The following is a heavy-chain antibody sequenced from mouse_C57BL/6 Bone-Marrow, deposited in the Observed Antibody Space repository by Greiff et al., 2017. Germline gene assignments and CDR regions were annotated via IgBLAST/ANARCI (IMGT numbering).Heavy chain of an antibody. V-gene: IGHV1-72*01. D-gene: IGHD1-1*01. CDR3: ARRTTVPFAY. J-gene: IGHJ3*01. Sequence: QVQLQQPGAELVMPGASVKLSCKASGYTFTSYWMHWVKQRPGRGLEWIGRIDPNSGGTKYNEKFKSQATLTVDKPSSTAYMQLSSLTSEDSAVYYCARRTTVPFAYWGQGTRVTVSA. CDR2: IDPNSGGT. CDR1: GYTFTSYW.